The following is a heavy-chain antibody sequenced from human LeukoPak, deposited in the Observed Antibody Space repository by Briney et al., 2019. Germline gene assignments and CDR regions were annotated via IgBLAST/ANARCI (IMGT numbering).Heavy chain of an antibody. V-gene: IGHV1-2*02. D-gene: IGHD3-16*01. CDR1: GYTFTGYY. CDR3: ARIHPRGGDY. Sequence: ASVKVSCKASGYTFTGYYMRWVRQAPGQGLEWMGWINPNSGGTNYAQKFQGRVTMTRDTSISTAYMELSRLRSDDTAAYYCARIHPRGGDYWGQGTLVTVSS. J-gene: IGHJ4*02. CDR2: INPNSGGT.